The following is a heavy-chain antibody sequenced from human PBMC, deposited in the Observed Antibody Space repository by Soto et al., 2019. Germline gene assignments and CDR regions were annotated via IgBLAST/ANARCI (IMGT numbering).Heavy chain of an antibody. CDR2: MNPNSGNT. CDR3: ARGRADYYYYGMDV. J-gene: IGHJ6*02. Sequence: ASVKVSCKASGYTFTSYDINWVRQATGQGLEWMGWMNPNSGNTGYAQKFPGRVTMTRNTSISTAYMELSSLRSEDTAVYYCARGRADYYYYGMDVWGQGTTVTVSS. V-gene: IGHV1-8*01. CDR1: GYTFTSYD.